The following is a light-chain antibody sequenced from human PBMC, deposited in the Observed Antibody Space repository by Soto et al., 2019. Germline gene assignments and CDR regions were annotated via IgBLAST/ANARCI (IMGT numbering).Light chain of an antibody. CDR2: EVS. CDR3: SSYTSTSTPWV. Sequence: QSVLTQPASVSGSPGQSISISCTGTSSDVGAYNFVSWYQQHPGKAPKLMIYEVSNRPSGVSNRFSGSKSGNTASLTISGLQPEDEGDYYCSSYTSTSTPWVFGGGTKLTVL. CDR1: SSDVGAYNF. J-gene: IGLJ3*02. V-gene: IGLV2-14*01.